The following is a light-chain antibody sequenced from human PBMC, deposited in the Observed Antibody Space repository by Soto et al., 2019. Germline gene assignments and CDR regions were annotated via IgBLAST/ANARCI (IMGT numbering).Light chain of an antibody. V-gene: IGKV3-20*01. CDR3: QQYGSSLYS. CDR1: QSVSSSY. CDR2: GAS. J-gene: IGKJ2*01. Sequence: EIVLTQSPGTLSLSPGERATLSCRASQSVSSSYLAWYQQKPGRAPRLLIYGASSGATGIPDRFSGSGSGTDFTLTISRLEPEDFAVYYCQQYGSSLYSFGQGTKLEIK.